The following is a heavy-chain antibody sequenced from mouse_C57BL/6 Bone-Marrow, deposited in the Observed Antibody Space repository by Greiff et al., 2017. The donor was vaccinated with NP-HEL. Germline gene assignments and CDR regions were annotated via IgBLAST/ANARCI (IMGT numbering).Heavy chain of an antibody. CDR1: GFTFSDYG. CDR2: ISSGSSTI. CDR3: ARRERDAWFAC. Sequence: EVQLVESGGGLVKPGGSLKLSCAASGFTFSDYGMHWVRQAPEKGLEWVAYISSGSSTIYYADTVKGRFTISRDNAKNTLCLQMTSLRSEDTAMYDCARRERDAWFACWGQGTLVTVSA. V-gene: IGHV5-17*01. J-gene: IGHJ3*01.